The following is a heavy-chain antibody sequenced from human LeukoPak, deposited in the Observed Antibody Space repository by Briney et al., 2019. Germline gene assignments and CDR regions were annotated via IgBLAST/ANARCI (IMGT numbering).Heavy chain of an antibody. CDR2: ISSSSSTI. V-gene: IGHV3-48*01. J-gene: IGHJ5*02. D-gene: IGHD1-26*01. Sequence: PGGSLRLSCAASGFTFSSYSMNWVRQAPGKGLEWVSYISSSSSTIYYADSVKGRFTISRDNAKNTLYLQMNRMRAEDTALYYCAKGRLGATTNWFDPWGQGTLVTVSS. CDR1: GFTFSSYS. CDR3: AKGRLGATTNWFDP.